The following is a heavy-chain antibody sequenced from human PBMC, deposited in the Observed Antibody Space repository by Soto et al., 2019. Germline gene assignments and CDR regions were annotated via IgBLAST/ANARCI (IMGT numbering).Heavy chain of an antibody. Sequence: QVHLVESGGGVVQPGTSLTLTCTASGFTFRSSGMHWVRQAPGKGLEWLPFLAYDGSQKFYADSVKGRFSISRDNTKNTLYLHMSSLTAEDTAIYYCAIVRVTDSPLDHWGPGTLVTVS. V-gene: IGHV3-30*03. CDR1: GFTFRSSG. J-gene: IGHJ4*02. CDR2: LAYDGSQK. CDR3: AIVRVTDSPLDH. D-gene: IGHD2-21*02.